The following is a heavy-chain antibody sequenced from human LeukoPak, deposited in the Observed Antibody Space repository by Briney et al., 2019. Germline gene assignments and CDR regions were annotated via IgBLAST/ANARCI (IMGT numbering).Heavy chain of an antibody. CDR1: GFTFSSYS. Sequence: PGGSLRLSCAASGFTFSSYSMNWVRQAPGKGLEWVSSISSSSYIYYADSVKGRFTISRDNAKNSLYLQMNSLRAEDTAVYYCARDAYAGDGYNYALYYYYGMDVWGQGTTVTVSS. D-gene: IGHD5-24*01. J-gene: IGHJ6*02. CDR2: ISSSSYI. CDR3: ARDAYAGDGYNYALYYYYGMDV. V-gene: IGHV3-21*01.